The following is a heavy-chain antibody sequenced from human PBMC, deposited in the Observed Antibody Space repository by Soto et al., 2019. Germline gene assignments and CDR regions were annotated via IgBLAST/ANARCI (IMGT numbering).Heavy chain of an antibody. J-gene: IGHJ6*02. Sequence: SVKVSCKASGGTFSSYAISWVRQAPGQGLEWMGGIIPIFGTANYAQKFQGRVTITADESTSTAYMELSSLRSEDTAVYYCASSSAAGYYYYGMDVWGQGTTVTVSS. D-gene: IGHD6-25*01. CDR3: ASSSAAGYYYYGMDV. V-gene: IGHV1-69*13. CDR2: IIPIFGTA. CDR1: GGTFSSYA.